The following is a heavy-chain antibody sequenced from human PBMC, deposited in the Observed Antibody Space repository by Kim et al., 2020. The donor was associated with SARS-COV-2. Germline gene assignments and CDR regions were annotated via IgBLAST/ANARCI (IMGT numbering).Heavy chain of an antibody. CDR2: IYYSGST. D-gene: IGHD3-10*01. CDR3: ASIPIYGSGSYYNPKPYYYYGMDV. CDR1: GGSISSSSYY. V-gene: IGHV4-39*01. Sequence: SETLSLTCTVSGGSISSSSYYWGWIRQPPGKGLEWIGSIYYSGSTYYNPSLKSRVTISVDTSKNQFSLKLSSVTAADTAVYYCASIPIYGSGSYYNPKPYYYYGMDVWGQGTTVTVSS. J-gene: IGHJ6*02.